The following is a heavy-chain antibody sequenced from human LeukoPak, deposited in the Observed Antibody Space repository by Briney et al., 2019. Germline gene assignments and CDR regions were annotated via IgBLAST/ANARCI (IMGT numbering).Heavy chain of an antibody. V-gene: IGHV3-23*01. D-gene: IGHD7-27*01. Sequence: PGGSLRLSCEASGFTFRTYGMTWVRQAPGKGLEWVSGITGSSTWTYYADSVRGRFTISRDNSKNTLHLQMNNLTADDTATYYCARELVSLGTGYFDLWGRGTLVTVSS. J-gene: IGHJ2*01. CDR3: ARELVSLGTGYFDL. CDR1: GFTFRTYG. CDR2: ITGSSTWT.